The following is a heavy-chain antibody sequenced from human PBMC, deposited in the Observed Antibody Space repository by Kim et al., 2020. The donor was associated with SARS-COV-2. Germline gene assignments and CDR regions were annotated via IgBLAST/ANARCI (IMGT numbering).Heavy chain of an antibody. J-gene: IGHJ3*02. CDR1: GFAFSSYW. D-gene: IGHD3-22*01. Sequence: GGSLRLSCAASGFAFSSYWMHWVRQAPGKGLVWVSGFNSDGSSTNYADSVKGRFTISRDNAKNTLYLQMNSLRGEDTAVYYCTRGYTYYYDSSDSSPHAFDIWGQGTMVTVSS. V-gene: IGHV3-74*01. CDR3: TRGYTYYYDSSDSSPHAFDI. CDR2: FNSDGSST.